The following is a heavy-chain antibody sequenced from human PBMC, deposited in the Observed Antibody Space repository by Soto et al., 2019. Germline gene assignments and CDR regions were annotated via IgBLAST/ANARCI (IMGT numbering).Heavy chain of an antibody. CDR2: ISFDGTET. Sequence: GGSLRLSCAASGFTFSSYAMHWVRQAPGKGLEWVAVISFDGTETCYADSVKGRFTISRDSSENTVHLQMSSLTTEDTAVYYCAIVQFCRGGICNWAHYLQHWGKESLVTVSS. D-gene: IGHD2-15*01. V-gene: IGHV3-30*04. CDR1: GFTFSSYA. CDR3: AIVQFCRGGICNWAHYLQH. J-gene: IGHJ1*01.